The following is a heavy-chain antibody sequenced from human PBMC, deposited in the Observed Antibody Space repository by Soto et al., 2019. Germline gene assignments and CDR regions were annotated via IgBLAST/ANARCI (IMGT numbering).Heavy chain of an antibody. CDR3: TTDHGRGYGDCYDY. CDR2: IKSKTDGGTT. V-gene: IGHV3-15*01. D-gene: IGHD4-17*01. J-gene: IGHJ4*02. CDR1: GFTFSNAW. Sequence: GGSLRLSCAASGFTFSNAWMSWVRQAPGKGLEWVGRIKSKTDGGTTDYAAPVKGRFTIPRDDSKNTLYLQMNSLKTEDTAVYYCTTDHGRGYGDCYDYWGQGTLVTVSS.